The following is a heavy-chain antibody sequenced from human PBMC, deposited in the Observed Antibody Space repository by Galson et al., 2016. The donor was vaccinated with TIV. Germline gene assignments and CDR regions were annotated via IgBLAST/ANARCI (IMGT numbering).Heavy chain of an antibody. V-gene: IGHV3-7*01. CDR1: GFTFSRHW. J-gene: IGHJ4*02. CDR3: ARGNDPGATYSLDY. D-gene: IGHD1-1*01. CDR2: IKQDGDYK. Sequence: SLRLSCAASGFTFSRHWMSWVRQAPGKGLEWVANIKQDGDYKYYLDSVKGRFTISRDNAKNSLYLQINSLRAEDTAVYYCARGNDPGATYSLDYWGQGTLVTVSS.